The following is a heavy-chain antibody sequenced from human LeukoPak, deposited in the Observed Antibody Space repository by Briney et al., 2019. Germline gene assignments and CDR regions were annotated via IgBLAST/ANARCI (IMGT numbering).Heavy chain of an antibody. Sequence: GGSLKLSCAASGFTFSSYAMSWVRQAPGKGLEWVSAISGSGGSTYYADSVKGRFTISRDNAKNSLYLQMNSLRAEDTAVYYCAKGGVVGTRYYFDSWGQGTLVTVSS. J-gene: IGHJ4*02. D-gene: IGHD2-15*01. CDR2: ISGSGGST. CDR1: GFTFSSYA. CDR3: AKGGVVGTRYYFDS. V-gene: IGHV3-23*01.